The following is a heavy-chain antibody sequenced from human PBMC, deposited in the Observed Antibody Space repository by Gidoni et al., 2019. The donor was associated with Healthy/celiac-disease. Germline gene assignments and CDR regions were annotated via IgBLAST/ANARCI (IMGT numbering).Heavy chain of an antibody. J-gene: IGHJ3*02. CDR2: IYYSGST. D-gene: IGHD1-26*01. V-gene: IGHV4-39*01. Sequence: QLQLQESGPGLVKPSETLSLTCTVSGGSISSSSYYWGWIRQPPGKGLEWIGSIYYSGSTYYNPSLKSRVTISVDTSKNQFSLKLSSVTAADTAVYYCASDTPFKVGATNFGKAFDIWGQGTMVTVSS. CDR1: GGSISSSSYY. CDR3: ASDTPFKVGATNFGKAFDI.